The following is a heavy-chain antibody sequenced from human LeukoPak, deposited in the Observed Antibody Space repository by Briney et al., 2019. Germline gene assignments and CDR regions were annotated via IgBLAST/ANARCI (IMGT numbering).Heavy chain of an antibody. D-gene: IGHD3-16*01. J-gene: IGHJ6*03. V-gene: IGHV4-34*01. CDR1: GGSVRDYY. CDR2: IHHSGTT. CDR3: ARALGFNYYYYMDV. Sequence: SETLSLTCAVSGGSVRDYYWSWIRQPPGKGLEWIAEIHHSGTTKYNPSLKSRVTISMDTSKNQFSLKLNSMTAADTAVYYCARALGFNYYYYMDVWGKGTTVTVSS.